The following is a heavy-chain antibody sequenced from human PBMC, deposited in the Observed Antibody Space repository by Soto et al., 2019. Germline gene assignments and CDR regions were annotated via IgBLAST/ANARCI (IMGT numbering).Heavy chain of an antibody. D-gene: IGHD6-19*01. V-gene: IGHV3-33*01. CDR2: IWYDGNNQ. J-gene: IGHJ6*02. CDR3: ARDDIPGIAVATYGMDV. Sequence: GGSLRLSWSASVFAFSTYGMHCGRQAPGKGLEWVAVIWYDGNNQYYTDSVEGRFTISRDNSHNTLYLQMNSLRAEDTAVYYCARDDIPGIAVATYGMDVWGQGTTVTVSS. CDR1: VFAFSTYG.